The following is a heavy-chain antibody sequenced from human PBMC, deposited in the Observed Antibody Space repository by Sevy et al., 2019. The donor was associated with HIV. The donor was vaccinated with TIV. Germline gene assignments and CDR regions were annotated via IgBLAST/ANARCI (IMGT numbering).Heavy chain of an antibody. CDR2: IKQDESEK. J-gene: IGHJ4*02. Sequence: GGSLRLSCAASGFTFTNYWMSWVRQTPGKGLEWVATIKQDESEKYYVDSVKGRFASSRDNGKNSVSLQMNGLRAEDTALYYCAREVGGYNWRPYYFDSWGQGTLVTVSS. V-gene: IGHV3-7*01. CDR1: GFTFTNYW. D-gene: IGHD5-12*01. CDR3: AREVGGYNWRPYYFDS.